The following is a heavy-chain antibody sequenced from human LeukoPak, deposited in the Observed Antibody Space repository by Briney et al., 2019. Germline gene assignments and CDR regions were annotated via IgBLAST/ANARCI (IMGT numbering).Heavy chain of an antibody. CDR3: TKDRQGPNQYHMDV. J-gene: IGHJ6*03. V-gene: IGHV3-7*01. Sequence: GGSLRLSCAASGFTFSSLWMSWVRQTPGRGPEWVANINQDGGTTYYVASVKGRFTISRDNAKNSLSLQMSSLRAEDTAVYYCTKDRQGPNQYHMDVWGKGTTVTVSS. CDR1: GFTFSSLW. CDR2: INQDGGTT.